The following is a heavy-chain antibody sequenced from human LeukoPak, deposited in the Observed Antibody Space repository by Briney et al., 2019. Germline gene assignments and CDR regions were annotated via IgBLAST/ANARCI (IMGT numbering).Heavy chain of an antibody. D-gene: IGHD6-13*01. CDR3: ARESSSWRQYFQH. CDR2: IYYSGST. V-gene: IGHV4-31*03. Sequence: SQTLSLTCTVSGGSISSGGYYWSWIRQHPGKGLEWIGYIYYSGSTYYNPSLKSRVTISVDTSKNQFSLKLSSVTAADTAVYYCARESSSWRQYFQHWGQGTLVTVSS. J-gene: IGHJ1*01. CDR1: GGSISSGGYY.